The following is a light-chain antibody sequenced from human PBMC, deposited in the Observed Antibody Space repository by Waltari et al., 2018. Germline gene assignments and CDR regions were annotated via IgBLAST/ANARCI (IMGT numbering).Light chain of an antibody. CDR3: QNHERLPAT. V-gene: IGKV3-20*01. Sequence: PGEIATLSGRASQSIGKDLVWYQQKPGQAPRLLIYAASSRATGVPDRFSGSGSGTDFSLTISRLEPEDFAVYYCQNHERLPATFGQGTKVEIK. CDR2: AAS. J-gene: IGKJ1*01. CDR1: QSIGKD.